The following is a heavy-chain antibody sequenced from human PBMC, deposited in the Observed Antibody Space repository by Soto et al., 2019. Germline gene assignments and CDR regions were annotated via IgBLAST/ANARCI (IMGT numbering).Heavy chain of an antibody. J-gene: IGHJ1*01. Sequence: PGGSLRLSCAASGFTFSSYSMNWVRQAPGKGLEWVSYISSSSSTIYYADSVKGRFTISRDNAKNSLYLQMNSLRDEDTAVYYCARDPDYYDSSGYYTEYFQHWGQGTLVTVSS. CDR3: ARDPDYYDSSGYYTEYFQH. D-gene: IGHD3-22*01. V-gene: IGHV3-48*02. CDR1: GFTFSSYS. CDR2: ISSSSSTI.